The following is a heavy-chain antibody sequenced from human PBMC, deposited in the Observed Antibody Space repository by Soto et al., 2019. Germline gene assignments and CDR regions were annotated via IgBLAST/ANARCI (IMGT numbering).Heavy chain of an antibody. CDR3: AMIEYSSGSDY. CDR1: GGLFSSFP. CDR2: IIPIFGTT. Sequence: QVQLVQSGAEVKQPGSSVKVSCQAPGGLFSSFPIACARQAPGHRFEWVGGIIPIFGTTKYAQNFRDRVTIYADESTSTAYMELSSLRFEDTAVYYCAMIEYSSGSDYWGQGTLVTVFS. V-gene: IGHV1-69*01. J-gene: IGHJ4*02. D-gene: IGHD6-19*01.